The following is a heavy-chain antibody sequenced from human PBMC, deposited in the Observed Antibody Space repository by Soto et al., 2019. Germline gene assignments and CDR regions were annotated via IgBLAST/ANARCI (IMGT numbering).Heavy chain of an antibody. CDR3: ARDLWVVPAASGMDV. Sequence: EVQLVESGGGLVQPGGSLRLSCAASGFTFSSYEMNWVRQAPGKGLEWVSYISSSGSTIYYADSVKGRFTISRDNAKNSLYLQMNSLRAEDTAVYYCARDLWVVPAASGMDVWGQGTTVTVSS. V-gene: IGHV3-48*03. J-gene: IGHJ6*02. D-gene: IGHD2-2*01. CDR2: ISSSGSTI. CDR1: GFTFSSYE.